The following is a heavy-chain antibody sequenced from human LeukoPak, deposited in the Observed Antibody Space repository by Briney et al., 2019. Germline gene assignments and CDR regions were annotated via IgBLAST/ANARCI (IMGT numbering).Heavy chain of an antibody. CDR3: ARVGQWLEPQGAFDI. J-gene: IGHJ3*02. Sequence: ASVKVSCKVSGYTLTELSMHWVRQAPGKGLEWMGGFDPEDGETIYAQKFQGRVTMTTDTSTSTAYMELRSLRSDDTAVYYCARVGQWLEPQGAFDIWGQGTMVTVSS. D-gene: IGHD6-19*01. CDR1: GYTLTELS. V-gene: IGHV1-24*01. CDR2: FDPEDGET.